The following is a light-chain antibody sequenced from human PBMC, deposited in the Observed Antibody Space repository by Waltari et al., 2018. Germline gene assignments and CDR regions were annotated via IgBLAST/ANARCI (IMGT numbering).Light chain of an antibody. CDR2: LGS. CDR1: QSLLHSYGYNY. J-gene: IGKJ1*01. CDR3: MQALQTPRT. V-gene: IGKV2-28*01. Sequence: DIVMTQSPLSLPVTPGEPASISCRSSQSLLHSYGYNYLDWYLQKTGQSPQPLIYLGSNRASGVPDRFSGSGSGTDVTLKISRVEAEDVGIYYCMQALQTPRTFGQGTKVEIK.